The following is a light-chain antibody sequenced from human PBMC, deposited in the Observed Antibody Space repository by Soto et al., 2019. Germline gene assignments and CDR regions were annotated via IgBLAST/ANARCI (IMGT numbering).Light chain of an antibody. V-gene: IGLV1-44*01. CDR2: SNY. CDR3: AAWYDIMSGYV. CDR1: SSNIESNT. Sequence: QSVLTQPPSASGTPGQRVTISCSGSSSNIESNTVTWYQQLPGTAPKLVIYSNYDRPSGVPDRFSGSTSGTSASLVIRGLQSEDEADYYCAAWYDIMSGYVFGGGTKVTVL. J-gene: IGLJ1*01.